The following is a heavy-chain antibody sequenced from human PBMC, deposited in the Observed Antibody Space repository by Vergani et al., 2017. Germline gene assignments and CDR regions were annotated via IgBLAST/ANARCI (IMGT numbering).Heavy chain of an antibody. J-gene: IGHJ4*02. D-gene: IGHD2-21*01. V-gene: IGHV3-23*04. CDR1: GFTFSTYD. CDR2: VSGSSATP. Sequence: EVQLVESGGGLVQPGGSLRLSCAASGFTFSTYDMHWVRQAPGKGLEWVSSVSGSSATPYYADSVKGRFIISRDNSKNTLHLQMNSLRADDTAVYYCTKGSRGYTCYFFDYWGQGTLATVSS. CDR3: TKGSRGYTCYFFDY.